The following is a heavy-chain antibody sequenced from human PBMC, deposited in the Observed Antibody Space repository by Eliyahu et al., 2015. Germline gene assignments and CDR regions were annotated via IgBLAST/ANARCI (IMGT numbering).Heavy chain of an antibody. V-gene: IGHV3-33*01. CDR1: GFXFSSYG. J-gene: IGHJ5*02. CDR3: ARGALVPYDFDP. D-gene: IGHD4/OR15-4a*01. CDR2: IWYDGSNK. Sequence: QVQLVESGGGVVQPGRSLRLSCAASGFXFSSYGMHWVRQAPGKGLEWVAVIWYDGSNKYYADSVKGRFTISRDNSKNTLYLQMNSLRAEDTAVYYCARGALVPYDFDPWGQGTLVTVSS.